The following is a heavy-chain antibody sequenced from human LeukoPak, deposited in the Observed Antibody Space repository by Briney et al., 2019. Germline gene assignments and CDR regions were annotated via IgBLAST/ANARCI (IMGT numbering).Heavy chain of an antibody. V-gene: IGHV4-34*01. J-gene: IGHJ6*03. CDR2: INHSGST. CDR3: ARSSEGRYYYDSSGYSYYYYYMDV. Sequence: PSETLSLTCAVYGGSFSGYYWSWIRQPPGKGLEWIGEINHSGSTNYNPSLKSRVTISVDTSKNQFSLTLSSVTAADTAVYYCARSSEGRYYYDSSGYSYYYYYMDVWGKGTTVTVSS. CDR1: GGSFSGYY. D-gene: IGHD3-22*01.